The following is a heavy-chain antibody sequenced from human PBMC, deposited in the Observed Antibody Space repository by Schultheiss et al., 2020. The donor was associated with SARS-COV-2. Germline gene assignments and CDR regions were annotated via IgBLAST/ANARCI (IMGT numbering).Heavy chain of an antibody. V-gene: IGHV1-18*01. D-gene: IGHD2-2*01. Sequence: ASVKVSCKASGYTFTSYGISWVRQAPGQGLEWMGWISAYNGNTNYAQKFQGRVTMTRDTSISTAYMELSRLRSDDTAVYYCARGGWRDIVVVPAAIGHDYYYYGMDVWGQGTTVTVSS. CDR3: ARGGWRDIVVVPAAIGHDYYYYGMDV. J-gene: IGHJ6*02. CDR1: GYTFTSYG. CDR2: ISAYNGNT.